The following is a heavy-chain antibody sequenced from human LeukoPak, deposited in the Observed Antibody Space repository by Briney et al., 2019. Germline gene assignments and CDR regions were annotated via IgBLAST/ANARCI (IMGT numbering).Heavy chain of an antibody. V-gene: IGHV3-66*01. Sequence: PGGSLRLSCAVSGFTVTTRHMSWVRQAPGKGLEWVSVIYGGGGTYYADSVKGRFTISRDNSKNTLYLQMNSLRAEDTAVYYCARSTMVIHYWGQGTLVTVSS. CDR3: ARSTMVIHY. CDR2: IYGGGGT. CDR1: GFTVTTRH. D-gene: IGHD2-2*01. J-gene: IGHJ4*02.